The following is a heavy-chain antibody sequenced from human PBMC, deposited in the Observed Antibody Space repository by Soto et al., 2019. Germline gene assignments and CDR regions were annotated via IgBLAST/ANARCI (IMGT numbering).Heavy chain of an antibody. D-gene: IGHD2-15*01. V-gene: IGHV1-18*01. J-gene: IGHJ5*01. CDR1: GYTFTSYG. CDR3: TGASSKKYCGVGSCYSFDS. CDR2: ISAYNGNT. Sequence: GASVKVSCKASGYTFTSYGISWVRQAPGQGLEWMGWISAYNGNTNYAQKQQGRVTMTTDTSTSTAYMELRSLRSDDTTRNYYTGASSKKYCGVGSCYSFDSWGQGTLVTVSS.